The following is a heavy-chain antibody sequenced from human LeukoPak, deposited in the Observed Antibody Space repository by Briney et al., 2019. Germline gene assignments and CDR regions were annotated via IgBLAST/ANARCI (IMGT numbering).Heavy chain of an antibody. CDR1: GFSVNNNY. CDR2: MDNFGLK. Sequence: GGSLRLSCAASGFSVNNNYIDWVRQAPGKGLEWVSSMDNFGLKYYRDSVTGRFTISRDSASDMVSLQMSSLRVDDTAVYYCAGGTYYGTGGRPGFLNYWGLGTLVTVSS. V-gene: IGHV3-53*01. J-gene: IGHJ4*02. CDR3: AGGTYYGTGGRPGFLNY. D-gene: IGHD3-10*01.